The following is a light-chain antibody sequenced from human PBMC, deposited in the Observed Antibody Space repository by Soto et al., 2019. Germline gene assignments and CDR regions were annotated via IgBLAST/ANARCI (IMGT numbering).Light chain of an antibody. J-gene: IGKJ3*01. Sequence: IQMTQSPSSLSASVGDRVTITCRASQSINTYLNWYQQKPGQAPKVLIYTASSLQSGVPSRFSGSGSGTDFTLTISSLQPEDFATYYCQQSYSLTFGPGTKVDI. CDR3: QQSYSLT. CDR1: QSINTY. V-gene: IGKV1-39*01. CDR2: TAS.